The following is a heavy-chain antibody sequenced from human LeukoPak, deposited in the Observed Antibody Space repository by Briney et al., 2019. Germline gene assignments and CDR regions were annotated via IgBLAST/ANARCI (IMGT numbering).Heavy chain of an antibody. CDR2: ISSSSSYI. V-gene: IGHV3-21*01. CDR1: GFTFSSYW. CDR3: ARAPKGIAAAGLSEDT. D-gene: IGHD6-13*01. J-gene: IGHJ5*02. Sequence: GGSLRLSCAASGFTFSSYWMHWVRRAPGKGLVWVSSISSSSSYIYYADSVKGRFTISRDNAKNSLYLQMNSLRAEDTAVYYCARAPKGIAAAGLSEDTWGQGTLVTVSS.